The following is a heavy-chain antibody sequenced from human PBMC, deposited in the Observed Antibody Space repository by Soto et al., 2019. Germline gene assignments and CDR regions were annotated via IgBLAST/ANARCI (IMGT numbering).Heavy chain of an antibody. CDR2: ISDDGSNK. CDR1: GFTFSNYG. CDR3: TKRRNVLRFLEWSSGMGV. Sequence: PGGSLRLSCAASGFTFSNYGMHWVRQAPGKGLEWVAFISDDGSNKYYADSMKGRFTMSRDNSKRTLYLQMSSLRVEDTAVYYCTKRRNVLRFLEWSSGMGVWGQGTTVTVSS. J-gene: IGHJ6*02. D-gene: IGHD3-3*01. V-gene: IGHV3-30*18.